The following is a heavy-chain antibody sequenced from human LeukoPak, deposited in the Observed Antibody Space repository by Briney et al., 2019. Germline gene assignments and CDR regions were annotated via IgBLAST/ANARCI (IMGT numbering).Heavy chain of an antibody. J-gene: IGHJ4*02. V-gene: IGHV1-24*01. D-gene: IGHD2-2*01. Sequence: ASVKVSCKVSGYTLTELSMHWVRQAPGKGLEWMGGFDPEDGETIYAQKFQGRVTTTEDTSTDTAYMELSSLRSEDTAVYYCATEDIVVRNALDYWGQGTLVTVSS. CDR3: ATEDIVVRNALDY. CDR2: FDPEDGET. CDR1: GYTLTELS.